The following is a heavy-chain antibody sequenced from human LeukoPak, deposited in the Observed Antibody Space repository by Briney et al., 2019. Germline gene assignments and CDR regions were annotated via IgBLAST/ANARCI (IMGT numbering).Heavy chain of an antibody. V-gene: IGHV3-66*01. J-gene: IGHJ4*02. CDR3: AKDGRYFDWLFFFDY. D-gene: IGHD3-9*01. Sequence: PGGSLRLSCAASGFTVSSNYMSWVRQAPGKGLEWVSVIYSGGSTYYADSVKGRFTISRDNSKNTLYLQMNSLRAEDTAVYYCAKDGRYFDWLFFFDYWGQGTLVTVSS. CDR1: GFTVSSNY. CDR2: IYSGGST.